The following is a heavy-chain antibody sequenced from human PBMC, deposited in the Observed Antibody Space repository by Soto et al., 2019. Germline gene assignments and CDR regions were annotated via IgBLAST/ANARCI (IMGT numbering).Heavy chain of an antibody. V-gene: IGHV5-51*01. J-gene: IGHJ6*02. CDR1: GYSFTSYW. Sequence: RGESLKISCKGSGYSFTSYWIGWVRQMPGKGLEWMGIIYPGDSDTRYSPSFQGQVTISADKSISTAYLQWSSLKASDTAMYYCARQLEPSYYYYGMDVWGQGTTVTVSS. CDR2: IYPGDSDT. D-gene: IGHD1-1*01. CDR3: ARQLEPSYYYYGMDV.